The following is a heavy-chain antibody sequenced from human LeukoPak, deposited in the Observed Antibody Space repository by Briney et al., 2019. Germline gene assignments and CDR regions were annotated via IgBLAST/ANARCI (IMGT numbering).Heavy chain of an antibody. D-gene: IGHD6-19*01. V-gene: IGHV3-30*04. Sequence: QPGRSLRLSCAASGFTFSSYAMHWVRQAPGKGLEWVAVISYDGSNKYYADSVKGRFTISRDNSKNTLYLQMNSLRAEDTAVYYCASKSTYSSGWYQSDYYYYYYMDVWGKGTTVTVSS. CDR1: GFTFSSYA. CDR3: ASKSTYSSGWYQSDYYYYYYMDV. CDR2: ISYDGSNK. J-gene: IGHJ6*03.